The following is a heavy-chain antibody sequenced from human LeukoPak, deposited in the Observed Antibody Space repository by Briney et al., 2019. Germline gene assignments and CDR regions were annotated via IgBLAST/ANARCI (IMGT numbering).Heavy chain of an antibody. V-gene: IGHV3-30*18. CDR1: GFTLRTYA. CDR3: AKGDDSSGYYFNYFDL. D-gene: IGHD3-22*01. J-gene: IGHJ4*02. CDR2: ASYDGSLK. Sequence: GGSLRLSSAASGFTLRTYAMHWVRQAPGKGLEWVATASYDGSLKYYADSVKGRFTISRDNSKNTLYLQMNSLRAEDTAVYYCAKGDDSSGYYFNYFDLWGQGTLVTVSS.